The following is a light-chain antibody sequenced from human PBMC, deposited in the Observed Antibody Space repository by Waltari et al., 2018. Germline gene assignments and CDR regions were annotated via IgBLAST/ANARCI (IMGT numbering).Light chain of an antibody. CDR3: SSYISSDTLEL. CDR2: DVS. Sequence: HSALPQPASVSGSPGQPITISSTGSSSDIGNYNYVPWYQQHPGKAPKLMIFDVSNRPSGVSNRFSGSKSGNTASLTISGLQAEDEADYYCSSYISSDTLELFGGGTSLTVL. J-gene: IGLJ2*01. V-gene: IGLV2-14*03. CDR1: SSDIGNYNY.